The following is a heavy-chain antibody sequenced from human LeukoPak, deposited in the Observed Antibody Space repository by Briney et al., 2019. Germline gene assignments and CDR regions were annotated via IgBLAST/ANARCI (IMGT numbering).Heavy chain of an antibody. CDR3: AKEGLSGSYYDY. D-gene: IGHD3-10*01. CDR2: ISYDGSNK. CDR1: GFTFSSYG. J-gene: IGHJ4*02. Sequence: GGSLRLSCAASGFTFSSYGMHWVRQAPGKGLEWVAVISYDGSNKYYADSVKGRFTISRDNSKNTPYLQMNSLRAEDTAVYYCAKEGLSGSYYDYWGQGTLVTVSS. V-gene: IGHV3-30*18.